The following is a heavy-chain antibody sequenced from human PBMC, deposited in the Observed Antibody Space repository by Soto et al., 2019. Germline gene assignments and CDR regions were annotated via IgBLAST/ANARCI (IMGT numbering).Heavy chain of an antibody. Sequence: ASVKVSCKASGYTFTSYYMHWVRQAPGQGLEWMGIINPSGGSASYAQKFQGRVTITRDTSTSTVYMELSSLRSEDTAMYYCARDLGPYYCDRSGTCDYWGQITLVTV. CDR1: GYTFTSYY. CDR2: INPSGGSA. CDR3: ARDLGPYYCDRSGTCDY. J-gene: IGHJ4*02. D-gene: IGHD3-22*01. V-gene: IGHV1-46*01.